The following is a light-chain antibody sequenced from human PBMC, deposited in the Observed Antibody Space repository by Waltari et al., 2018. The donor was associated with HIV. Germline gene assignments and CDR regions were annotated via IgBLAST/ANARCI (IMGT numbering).Light chain of an antibody. Sequence: EIVMTQSPPTLSVSPGQRVTLSCRASQSISAKVAWYQQRPGQAPRLLIYEAATRPTGIPARFSGSWSGTEFTLTFSSLQSEDFATYFCQQYDSGPRGITFGQGTMLEIK. CDR1: QSISAK. CDR3: QQYDSGPRGIT. CDR2: EAA. J-gene: IGKJ2*01. V-gene: IGKV3-15*01.